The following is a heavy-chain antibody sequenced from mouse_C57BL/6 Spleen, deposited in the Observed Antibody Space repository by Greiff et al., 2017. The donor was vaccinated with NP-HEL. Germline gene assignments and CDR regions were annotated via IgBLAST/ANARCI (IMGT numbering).Heavy chain of an antibody. J-gene: IGHJ1*03. Sequence: VKLVESGAELVKPGASVKISCKASGYAFSSYWMNWVKQRPGKGLEWIGQIYPGDGDTNYNGKFKGKATLTADKSSSTAYMQLSSLTSEDSAVYFCARSRDPNYYGSRYWYFDVWGTGTTVTVSS. CDR3: ARSRDPNYYGSRYWYFDV. D-gene: IGHD1-1*01. CDR1: GYAFSSYW. CDR2: IYPGDGDT. V-gene: IGHV1-80*01.